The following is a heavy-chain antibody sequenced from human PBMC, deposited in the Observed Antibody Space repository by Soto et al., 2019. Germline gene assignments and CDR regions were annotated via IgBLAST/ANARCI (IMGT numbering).Heavy chain of an antibody. CDR3: AREKRRWEELEPRYHCDF. D-gene: IGHD1-26*01. J-gene: IGHJ4*02. CDR1: GGTFSSYA. CDR2: MIPIFGTA. V-gene: IGHV1-69*01. Sequence: QVQLVQSGAEVKKPGSSVKVSCKASGGTFSSYAISWVRQAPVQGLEWMGGMIPIFGTANLAQKSQGRVMITADESASTDYMELSSLRSEDTAVYYCAREKRRWEELEPRYHCDFWCEGSLLIVSS.